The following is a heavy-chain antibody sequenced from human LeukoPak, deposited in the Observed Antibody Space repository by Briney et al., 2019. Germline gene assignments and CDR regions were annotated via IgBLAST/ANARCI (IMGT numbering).Heavy chain of an antibody. J-gene: IGHJ4*02. CDR2: VYYDGIN. V-gene: IGHV4-39*07. CDR3: ARAVPGYSSPGGYFDY. D-gene: IGHD6-19*01. Sequence: SETLSLTCTVSGGSINNTLFYWGWIRQPPGKGLEWIGTVYYDGINYSSPSLKSRVATSVDTSKNQFSLKLSSVTAADTAVYYCARAVPGYSSPGGYFDYWGQGTLVTVSS. CDR1: GGSINNTLFY.